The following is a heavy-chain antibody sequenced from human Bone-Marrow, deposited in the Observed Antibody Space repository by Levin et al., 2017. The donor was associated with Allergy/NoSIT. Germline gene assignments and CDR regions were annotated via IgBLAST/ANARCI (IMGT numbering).Heavy chain of an antibody. CDR2: IFYTGTT. D-gene: IGHD3-9*01. CDR1: GGSMTGYY. J-gene: IGHJ5*01. V-gene: IGHV4-59*01. CDR3: ARGGRTSNEILDGLWDS. Sequence: PSETLSLTCTVSGGSMTGYYWNWLRQSPDKGLEWIGYIFYTGTTLYNPSLKSRVTVSLDKSMTQFSLKVTSVTAADSAVYFCARGGRTSNEILDGLWDSWGQGARVAVSS.